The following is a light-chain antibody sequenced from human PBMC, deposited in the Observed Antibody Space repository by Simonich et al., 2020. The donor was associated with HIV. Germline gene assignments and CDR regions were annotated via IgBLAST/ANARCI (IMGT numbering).Light chain of an antibody. J-gene: IGKJ4*01. CDR1: QTISSW. CDR3: QQYNDWPT. V-gene: IGKV1-5*01. Sequence: DIQMTQSPSTLSASVGDRVTITCRPSQTISSWLAWYQQKPGKAPKLLIYTTSNLQRWVPSRFSGSGSGTDFTLTISSLQPDDFAIYYCQQYNDWPTFGGGTKVEIK. CDR2: TTS.